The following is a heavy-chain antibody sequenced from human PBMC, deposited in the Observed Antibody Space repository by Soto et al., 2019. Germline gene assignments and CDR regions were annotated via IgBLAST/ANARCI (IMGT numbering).Heavy chain of an antibody. Sequence: QVQLVESGGGVVQPGRSLRLSCAASGFTFSSYAMHWVRQAPGKGLEWVAVISYDGSNKYYADSVKGRFTISRDNSKNTLYLQMNSLRAEGTAVYYWARDLLGTDYYYGMDVWGQGTTVTVSS. J-gene: IGHJ6*02. CDR1: GFTFSSYA. CDR2: ISYDGSNK. CDR3: ARDLLGTDYYYGMDV. D-gene: IGHD1-1*01. V-gene: IGHV3-30-3*01.